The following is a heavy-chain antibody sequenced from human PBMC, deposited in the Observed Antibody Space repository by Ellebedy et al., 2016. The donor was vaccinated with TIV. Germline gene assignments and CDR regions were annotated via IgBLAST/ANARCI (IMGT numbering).Heavy chain of an antibody. CDR2: INPGGAGT. CDR3: ARDIDSSGYYYARYFDY. Sequence: ASVKVSXKASSYMFTNYYMHWVRQAPGQGLEWMGIINPGGAGTSYAQKLQGRATMTTDTSTSTAYMELRSLRSDDTAVYYCARDIDSSGYYYARYFDYWGQGTLVTVSS. D-gene: IGHD3-22*01. J-gene: IGHJ4*02. V-gene: IGHV1-46*01. CDR1: SYMFTNYY.